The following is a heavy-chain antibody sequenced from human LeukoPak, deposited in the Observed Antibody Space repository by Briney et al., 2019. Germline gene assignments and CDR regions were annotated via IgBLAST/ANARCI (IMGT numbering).Heavy chain of an antibody. J-gene: IGHJ4*02. CDR1: GFTFSSYA. CDR2: IGGSGGST. V-gene: IGHV3-23*01. CDR3: AASYGSGSFFDY. Sequence: GGSLRLSCAASGFTFSSYAMSWVRQAPGKGLEWVSAIGGSGGSTYYADSVKGRFTISRDNPKNTLYLQMNSLRAEDTAVYYCAASYGSGSFFDYWGQGTLVTVSS. D-gene: IGHD3-10*01.